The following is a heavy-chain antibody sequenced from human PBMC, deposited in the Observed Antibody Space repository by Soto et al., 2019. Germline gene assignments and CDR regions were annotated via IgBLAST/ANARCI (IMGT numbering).Heavy chain of an antibody. Sequence: DVQLVASGGGLVQRGGSLRLSCVDSGFTFSSDSMNWVRQAPGKGLEWVSYISRDSNNKYYADSLKGRFTISRDNAKNSLYLQMNSLGDEDSAVGYCGSNGYSYGRWGQGTLVTVAS. V-gene: IGHV3-48*02. CDR1: GFTFSSDS. CDR2: ISRDSNNK. CDR3: GSNGYSYGR. D-gene: IGHD5-12*01. J-gene: IGHJ4*02.